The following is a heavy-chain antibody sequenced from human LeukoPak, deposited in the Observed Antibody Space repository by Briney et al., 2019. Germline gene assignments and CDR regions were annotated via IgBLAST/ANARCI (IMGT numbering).Heavy chain of an antibody. Sequence: KSGGSLRLSCAASGFTFSDYYMNWIRQAPGKGLEWVSYISSSGSTVYYADSVKGRFTISRDNAKNSLYLQMSSLRAEDTAVYYCARDPLTLYDYYMDVWGQGTLVTVSS. CDR1: GFTFSDYY. V-gene: IGHV3-11*04. J-gene: IGHJ6*03. CDR2: ISSSGSTV. D-gene: IGHD3-9*01. CDR3: ARDPLTLYDYYMDV.